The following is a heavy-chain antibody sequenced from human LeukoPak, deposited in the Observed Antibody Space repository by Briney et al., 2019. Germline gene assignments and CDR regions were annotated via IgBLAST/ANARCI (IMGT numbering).Heavy chain of an antibody. V-gene: IGHV3-23*01. CDR3: ALLGSKLLWRIDY. CDR1: GFTFKKYD. CDR2: IRARGGAT. J-gene: IGHJ4*02. Sequence: GVSLRLSCAASGFTFKKYDVTWLRQAPGKGLEWVSGIRARGGATYYADSVKGRFNISRDNSENNLYLLINSLRGEDTAIYYCALLGSKLLWRIDYWGQGTMAAVSS. D-gene: IGHD3-10*01.